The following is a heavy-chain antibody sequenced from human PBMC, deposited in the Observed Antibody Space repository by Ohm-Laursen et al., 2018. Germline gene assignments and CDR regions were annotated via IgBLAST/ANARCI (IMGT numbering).Heavy chain of an antibody. D-gene: IGHD2-2*01. CDR3: ARQERYCSSTSCYEVWFDP. Sequence: GTLSLTCTVSGGSISSYYWSWIRQPPGKGLEWIGHINYSGNTNYNPSLKSRVTISVDTSKNQFSLKLSSVTAADTAVYYCARQERYCSSTSCYEVWFDPWGQGTLVTVSS. CDR1: GGSISSYY. V-gene: IGHV4-59*08. J-gene: IGHJ5*02. CDR2: INYSGNT.